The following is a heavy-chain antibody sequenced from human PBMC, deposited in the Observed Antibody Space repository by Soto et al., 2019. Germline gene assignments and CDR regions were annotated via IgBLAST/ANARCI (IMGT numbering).Heavy chain of an antibody. J-gene: IGHJ3*02. CDR1: GFTFDDYT. Sequence: PGGSLRLSCAASGFTFDDYTMHWVRQAPGKGLEWVSLISWDGGSTYYADSVKGRFTISRDNSKNSLYLQMNSLRAEDTAVYYCASSNAFDIWGQGTMVTVSS. D-gene: IGHD3-10*01. CDR3: ASSNAFDI. CDR2: ISWDGGST. V-gene: IGHV3-43*01.